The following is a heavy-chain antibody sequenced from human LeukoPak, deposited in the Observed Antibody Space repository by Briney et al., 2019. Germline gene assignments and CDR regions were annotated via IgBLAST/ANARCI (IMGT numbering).Heavy chain of an antibody. V-gene: IGHV4-30-4*01. CDR2: IYYSGST. D-gene: IGHD5-18*01. Sequence: PSQTLSLTCTGSGGSISSGDYYWSWIRQPPGKGLEWIGYIYYSGSTYYNPSLKSRVTISVDTSKNQFSLKLSSVTAADTAVYYCARGCGEVDTAMVWFDPWGQGTLVTVSS. CDR1: GGSISSGDYY. CDR3: ARGCGEVDTAMVWFDP. J-gene: IGHJ5*02.